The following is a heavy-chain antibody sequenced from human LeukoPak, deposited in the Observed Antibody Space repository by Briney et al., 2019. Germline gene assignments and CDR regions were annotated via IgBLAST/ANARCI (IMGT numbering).Heavy chain of an antibody. V-gene: IGHV3-21*01. Sequence: PGGSLRLSCAASGFTFSSYSMNWVRQAPGKGLEWVSSISSSSSYIYYADSVKGRFTISRDNAKNSLYLQMNSLRAEDTAVYYCARDSYYGSGSYYNAPFDYWGQGTLVIVSS. CDR2: ISSSSSYI. J-gene: IGHJ4*02. CDR3: ARDSYYGSGSYYNAPFDY. D-gene: IGHD3-10*01. CDR1: GFTFSSYS.